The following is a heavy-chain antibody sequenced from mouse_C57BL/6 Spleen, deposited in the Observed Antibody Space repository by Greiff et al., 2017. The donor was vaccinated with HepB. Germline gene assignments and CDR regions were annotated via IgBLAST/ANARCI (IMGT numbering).Heavy chain of an antibody. J-gene: IGHJ2*01. V-gene: IGHV1-82*01. CDR3: ARGITTVVESDY. CDR2: IYPGDGDT. D-gene: IGHD1-1*01. Sequence: QVQLQQSGPELVKPGASVKISCKASGYAFSSSWMNWVKQRPGKGLEWIGRIYPGDGDTNYNGKFKGKATLTADKSSSTAYMQLSSLTSEDSAVYFCARGITTVVESDYWGQGTTLTVSS. CDR1: GYAFSSSW.